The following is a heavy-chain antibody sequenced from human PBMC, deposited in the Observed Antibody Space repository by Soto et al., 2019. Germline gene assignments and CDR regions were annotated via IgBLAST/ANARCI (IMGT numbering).Heavy chain of an antibody. Sequence: ASVKVSCKASGYTFTNYGISWVRQAPGQGLEWMGWINVYNGNTKYAQKVQGRVTMTTDTSTSTAYMELRSLSSDDTAVYYCARGLGSGSYYNQYNWFDPWGQGTLVTVSS. CDR2: INVYNGNT. CDR1: GYTFTNYG. J-gene: IGHJ5*02. V-gene: IGHV1-18*01. CDR3: ARGLGSGSYYNQYNWFDP. D-gene: IGHD3-10*02.